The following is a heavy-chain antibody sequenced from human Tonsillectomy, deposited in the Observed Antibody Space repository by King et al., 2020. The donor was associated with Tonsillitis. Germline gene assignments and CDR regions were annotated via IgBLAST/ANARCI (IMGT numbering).Heavy chain of an antibody. CDR2: IISNGGST. CDR1: GFTFSSYV. J-gene: IGHJ4*02. Sequence: QLVQSGGGLVQPGGSLRLSCSASGFTFSSYVMEWVRQAPGKGLEYVSVIISNGGSTYYADSVKGRFTISRDNSKKTLYLQMSSLRAEDTAVYYCVTSGYGYSLAFDYWGQGPLVTVSS. D-gene: IGHD5-12*01. CDR3: VTSGYGYSLAFDY. V-gene: IGHV3-64D*06.